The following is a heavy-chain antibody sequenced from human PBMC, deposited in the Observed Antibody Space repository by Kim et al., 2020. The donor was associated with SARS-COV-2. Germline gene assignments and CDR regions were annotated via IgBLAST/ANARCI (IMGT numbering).Heavy chain of an antibody. J-gene: IGHJ1*01. Sequence: FQGRVTMTRDTSTSTVYMELSSLRSEDTAVYYCARGGVAVAGTAQQYFQHWGQGTLVTVSS. V-gene: IGHV1-46*01. D-gene: IGHD6-19*01. CDR3: ARGGVAVAGTAQQYFQH.